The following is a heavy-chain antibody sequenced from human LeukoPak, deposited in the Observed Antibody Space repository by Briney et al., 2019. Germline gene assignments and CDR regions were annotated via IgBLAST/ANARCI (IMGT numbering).Heavy chain of an antibody. Sequence: GGSLRLSCAASGFTFSSYAMSWVRQAPGKGLEWVSAISGSGGSTYYADSEKGRFTISRDNPKNTLYLQMNSLRAEDTAVYYCAKEAGSYYYDSSGCFDYWGQGTLVTVSS. CDR2: ISGSGGST. CDR3: AKEAGSYYYDSSGCFDY. CDR1: GFTFSSYA. J-gene: IGHJ4*02. V-gene: IGHV3-23*01. D-gene: IGHD3-22*01.